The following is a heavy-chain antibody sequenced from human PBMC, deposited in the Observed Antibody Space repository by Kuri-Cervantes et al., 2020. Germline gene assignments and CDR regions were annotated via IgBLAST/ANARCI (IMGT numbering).Heavy chain of an antibody. CDR2: IYYSGST. J-gene: IGHJ5*02. CDR1: GGSISSSSYY. Sequence: SETLSLTCTVSGGSISSSSYYWGWIRQPPGKGLEWIGSIYYSGSTYYNPSLKSRVTISVDTSKNQFSLKMTSVTAADTAMYYCARPRNSRDHWFDPWGQGTLVTVSS. D-gene: IGHD2-21*01. V-gene: IGHV4-39*01. CDR3: ARPRNSRDHWFDP.